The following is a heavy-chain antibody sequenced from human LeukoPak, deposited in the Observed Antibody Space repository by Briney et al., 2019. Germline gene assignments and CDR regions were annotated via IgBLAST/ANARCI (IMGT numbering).Heavy chain of an antibody. CDR2: ISSSSSTL. Sequence: GGSLRLSCVASGFTFSDYSMTWVRQAPGKGLEWISYISSSSSTLYYADSVKGRFTISRDNAKTSLYLQMNSLRAEDTAVYYCARGYYYDTSGYGSIFDYWGQGTLVTVSS. CDR1: GFTFSDYS. D-gene: IGHD3-22*01. CDR3: ARGYYYDTSGYGSIFDY. J-gene: IGHJ4*02. V-gene: IGHV3-48*04.